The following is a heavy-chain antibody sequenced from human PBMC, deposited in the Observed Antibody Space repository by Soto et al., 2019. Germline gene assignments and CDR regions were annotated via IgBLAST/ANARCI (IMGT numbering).Heavy chain of an antibody. J-gene: IGHJ6*02. V-gene: IGHV3-23*01. D-gene: IGHD5-12*01. CDR2: ISGSGGST. CDR1: GFTVSSYA. CDR3: AKDEGQRGYSGYDSNYYYYYGMDV. Sequence: LRLSCAACGFTVSSYARIWVRQAPGKGLEWVSAISGSGGSTYYADSVKGRFTISRDNSKNTLYLQMNSLRAEDTAVYYCAKDEGQRGYSGYDSNYYYYYGMDVWGQGTTVTVSS.